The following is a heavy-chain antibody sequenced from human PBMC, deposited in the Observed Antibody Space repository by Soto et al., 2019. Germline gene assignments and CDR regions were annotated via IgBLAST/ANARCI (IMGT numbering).Heavy chain of an antibody. CDR2: IHSDGSST. V-gene: IGHV3-74*01. CDR1: GFTFSYYW. CDR3: ARGDRGAFDL. D-gene: IGHD1-26*01. Sequence: EVQLVESGGGLVRPGGSLRLSCAASGFTFSYYWMHWVRQAPGKGLVWVSRIHSDGSSTTYAVFVKGRFIISRDNAMNTVDLKMNSVRVEDTAVYYCARGDRGAFDLWGQGTVVTVSS. J-gene: IGHJ3*01.